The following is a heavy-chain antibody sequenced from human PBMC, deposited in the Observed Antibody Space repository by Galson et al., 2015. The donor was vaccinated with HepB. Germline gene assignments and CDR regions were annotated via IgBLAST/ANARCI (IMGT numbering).Heavy chain of an antibody. J-gene: IGHJ4*02. V-gene: IGHV2-70*04. CDR3: TRTQGGTKYFDY. Sequence: PALVKPTQTLTLTCTFSVFSLSTAGMRVSWIRQPPGKALEWLARIDWDDDEFYSRSLKTRLTISKDTSKKHVVLTMTNMDPVDTATFYCTRTQGGTKYFDYWGQGALVTVSS. CDR2: IDWDDDE. D-gene: IGHD2-15*01. CDR1: VFSLSTAGMR.